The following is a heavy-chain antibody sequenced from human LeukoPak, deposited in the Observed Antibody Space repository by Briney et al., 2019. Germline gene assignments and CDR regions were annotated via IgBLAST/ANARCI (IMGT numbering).Heavy chain of an antibody. Sequence: SETLSLTCTVSGVSISSSNSYWGWIRQPPGTALAWIGSIYYSGSTNYNPSLKSRVTISVDTSKNQFSLKLSSVTAADTAVYYCARDLRALTGFDPWGQGTLVTVSS. CDR3: ARDLRALTGFDP. CDR2: IYYSGST. D-gene: IGHD3-9*01. J-gene: IGHJ5*02. V-gene: IGHV4-39*07. CDR1: GVSISSSNSY.